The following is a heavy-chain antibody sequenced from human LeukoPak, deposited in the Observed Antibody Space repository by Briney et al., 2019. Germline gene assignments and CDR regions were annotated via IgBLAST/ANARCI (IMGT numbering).Heavy chain of an antibody. CDR2: ISSGGSTV. CDR1: GFTFSSYE. J-gene: IGHJ4*02. V-gene: IGHV3-48*03. D-gene: IGHD4-17*01. Sequence: GGSLRLSCAASGFTFSSYEINWVRQAPGKGLEWVSYISSGGSTVYYADSVKGRFTISRDNAKNSLYLQMSSLRAEDTAVYYCATAFYGDLDYWGQGTLVTVSS. CDR3: ATAFYGDLDY.